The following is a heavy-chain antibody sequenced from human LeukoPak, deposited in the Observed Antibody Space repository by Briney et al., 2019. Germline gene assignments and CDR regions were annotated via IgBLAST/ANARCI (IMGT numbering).Heavy chain of an antibody. CDR2: ISSSGSTI. CDR3: ATDILTGSD. CDR1: GFTFSSYS. Sequence: PGGSLRLSCAASGFTFSSYSMNWVRQAPGKGLEWVSYISSSGSTIYYADSVKGRFTISRDNAKNSLYLQMNSLRAEDTAVYYCATDILTGSDWGQGTLVTVSS. V-gene: IGHV3-48*04. D-gene: IGHD3-9*01. J-gene: IGHJ4*02.